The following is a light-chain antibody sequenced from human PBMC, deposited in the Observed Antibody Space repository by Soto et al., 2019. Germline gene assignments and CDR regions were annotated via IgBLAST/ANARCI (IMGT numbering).Light chain of an antibody. Sequence: LTQPPSASGSPGQSVTISCTGTSSDVGAYDYVSWYQQHPGKAPKLMIYEINKRPSGVPDRFSGSKSGNTASLTVSGLQAEDEADYYCSSFAGSNNFPYVFGTGTKGTVL. V-gene: IGLV2-8*01. CDR3: SSFAGSNNFPYV. CDR1: SSDVGAYDY. CDR2: EIN. J-gene: IGLJ1*01.